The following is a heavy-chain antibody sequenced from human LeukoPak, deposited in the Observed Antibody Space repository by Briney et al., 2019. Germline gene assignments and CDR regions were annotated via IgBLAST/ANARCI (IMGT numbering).Heavy chain of an antibody. CDR3: ARHTQWLVGINH. CDR2: IYYSGIT. V-gene: IGHV4-39*01. Sequence: KPSETLSLTCTVSGVSISSSDYYWGWIRQPPGKGLEWIASIYYSGITYYNTPLKSRVTISVDTSKNQFSLKLTSLIAADTAIYSCARHTQWLVGINHWGQGTLVTVSS. J-gene: IGHJ5*02. D-gene: IGHD6-19*01. CDR1: GVSISSSDYY.